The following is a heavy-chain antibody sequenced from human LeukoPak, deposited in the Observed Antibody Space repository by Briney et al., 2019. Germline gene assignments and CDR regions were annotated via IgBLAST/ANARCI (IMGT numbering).Heavy chain of an antibody. J-gene: IGHJ6*03. CDR1: GGSIRSY. D-gene: IGHD3-9*01. V-gene: IGHV4-4*07. Sequence: PSETLSLTCTVSGGSIRSYWSWIRQPAGKGLEWIGRIYGSGSTDYNPSLKSRVTISVDTSKNQFSLKLSSVTAADTAVYYCARLYILTGYRRPGPSYYYYMDVWGKGTTVTISS. CDR2: IYGSGST. CDR3: ARLYILTGYRRPGPSYYYYMDV.